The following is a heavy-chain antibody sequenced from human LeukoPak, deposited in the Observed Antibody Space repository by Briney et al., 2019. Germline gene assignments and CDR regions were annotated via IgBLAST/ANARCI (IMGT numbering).Heavy chain of an antibody. CDR1: GGSISNYY. V-gene: IGHV4-59*08. CDR2: IYNSGST. D-gene: IGHD3-22*01. Sequence: SETLSLTCSVSGGSISNYYWSWIRQSPGKGPEWIGYIYNSGSTNYNPSLKSRVTISVDTSKNQFSLKLSSVTAADTAVYYCARQTPTYYYDSSGSRPDYWGQGTLVTVSS. J-gene: IGHJ4*02. CDR3: ARQTPTYYYDSSGSRPDY.